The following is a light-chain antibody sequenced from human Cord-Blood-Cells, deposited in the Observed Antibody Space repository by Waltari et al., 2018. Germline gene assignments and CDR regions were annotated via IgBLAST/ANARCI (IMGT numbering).Light chain of an antibody. V-gene: IGLV2-23*02. J-gene: IGLJ2*01. CDR1: RRDVGSYHL. CDR2: EVS. CDR3: CSYAGSSTVV. Sequence: QSALTQPASVSGSPGQSITISCPGTRRDVGSYHLVSWYQQHPGKAPKLMIYEVSKRPSGVSNRFSGSKSGNTASLTISGLQAEDEADYYCCSYAGSSTVVFGGGTKLTVL.